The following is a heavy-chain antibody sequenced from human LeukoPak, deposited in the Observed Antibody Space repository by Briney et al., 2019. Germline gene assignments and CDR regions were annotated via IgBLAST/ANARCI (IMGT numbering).Heavy chain of an antibody. D-gene: IGHD3-22*01. CDR2: INAGNGNT. V-gene: IGHV1-3*01. CDR3: ARDLYYYDSSGYYPSLYYYYGMDV. CDR1: GYTFTSYA. Sequence: ASVTVSCTASGYTFTSYAMHWVRQAPGQRLEWMGWINAGNGNTKYSQKFQGRVTITRDTSASTAYMELSSLRSEDTAVYYCARDLYYYDSSGYYPSLYYYYGMDVWGQGTTVTVSS. J-gene: IGHJ6*02.